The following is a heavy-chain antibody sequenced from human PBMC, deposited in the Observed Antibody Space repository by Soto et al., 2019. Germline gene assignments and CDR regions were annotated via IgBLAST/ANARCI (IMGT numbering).Heavy chain of an antibody. V-gene: IGHV1-46*01. Sequence: ASVKVSCTASGYIFTNYYIHCVRQAPGQGLEWMAIINPLPTSGSTNYAQKFQGRVTVTRDTSTSTVYLGLSSLRSDDTAVYYCARDLAAAAYWGQGTLVTVSS. CDR1: GYIFTNYY. J-gene: IGHJ4*02. CDR3: ARDLAAAAY. CDR2: INPLPTSGST. D-gene: IGHD6-13*01.